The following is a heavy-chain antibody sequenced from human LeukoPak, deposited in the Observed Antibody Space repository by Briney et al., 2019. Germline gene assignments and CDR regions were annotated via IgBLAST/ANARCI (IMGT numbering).Heavy chain of an antibody. CDR2: IYTSGST. Sequence: SETLSLTCTVSGGSISSYYWSWIRRPAGKGLEWIGRIYTSGSTNYNPSLKSRVTISVDTSKNQFSLKLSSVTAADTAVYYCARVRVAVIDAFDIWGQGTMVTVSS. CDR3: ARVRVAVIDAFDI. CDR1: GGSISSYY. D-gene: IGHD2-21*01. V-gene: IGHV4-4*07. J-gene: IGHJ3*02.